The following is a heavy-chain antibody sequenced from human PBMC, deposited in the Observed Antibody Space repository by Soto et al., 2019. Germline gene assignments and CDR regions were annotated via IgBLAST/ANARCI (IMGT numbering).Heavy chain of an antibody. D-gene: IGHD6-19*01. CDR2: IYYSGST. Sequence: PSETLSLTCTVSGGSISSGGYYWSWIRQHPGKGLEWIGYIYYSGSTNYNPSLKSRVTISVDTSKNQFSLKLSSVTAADTAVYYCARDSSQQWLVRDGMDVWGQGTTVTVSS. CDR3: ARDSSQQWLVRDGMDV. J-gene: IGHJ6*02. V-gene: IGHV4-61*08. CDR1: GGSISSGGYY.